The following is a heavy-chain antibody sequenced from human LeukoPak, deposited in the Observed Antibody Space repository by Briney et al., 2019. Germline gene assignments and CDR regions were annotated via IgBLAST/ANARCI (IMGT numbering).Heavy chain of an antibody. CDR2: INSDGSST. D-gene: IGHD3-9*01. J-gene: IGHJ3*02. Sequence: GGSLRLSCAASGFTFSSYWMHWVRQAPRKGLVWVSRINSDGSSTSYADSVKGRFTISRDNAKNTLYLQMNSLRAEDTAVYYCAREWDYDILTGYGLHAFDIWGQGTMVTVSS. CDR3: AREWDYDILTGYGLHAFDI. CDR1: GFTFSSYW. V-gene: IGHV3-74*01.